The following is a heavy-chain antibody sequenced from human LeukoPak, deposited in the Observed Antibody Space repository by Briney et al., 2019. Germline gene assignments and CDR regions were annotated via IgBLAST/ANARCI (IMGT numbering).Heavy chain of an antibody. CDR2: FYYSGST. CDR1: GGSISSGSYY. V-gene: IGHV4-39*07. CDR3: ARDTVGATFPGAFDI. Sequence: PSETLSLTCTVSGGSISSGSYYWGWIRQPPGKGLEWIGSFYYSGSTYYNPSLKSRVSMSVDTSKNHLSLKLSSVTAADTAVYYCARDTVGATFPGAFDIWGQGTLVTVSS. J-gene: IGHJ3*02. D-gene: IGHD1-26*01.